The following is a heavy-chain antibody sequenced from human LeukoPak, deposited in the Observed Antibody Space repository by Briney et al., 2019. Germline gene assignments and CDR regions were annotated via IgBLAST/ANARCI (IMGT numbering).Heavy chain of an antibody. D-gene: IGHD4-17*01. CDR2: IIPILGIA. Sequence: SVKVSCKASGGTSSSYAISWVRQAPGQGLEWMGRIIPILGIANYAQKFQGRVTITADKSTSTAYMELSSLRSEDTAVYYCARVHGDYPSYYYGMDVWGQGTTVTVSS. CDR1: GGTSSSYA. V-gene: IGHV1-69*04. J-gene: IGHJ6*02. CDR3: ARVHGDYPSYYYGMDV.